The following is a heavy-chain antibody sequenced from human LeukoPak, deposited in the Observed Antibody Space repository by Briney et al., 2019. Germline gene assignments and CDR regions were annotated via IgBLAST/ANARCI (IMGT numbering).Heavy chain of an antibody. V-gene: IGHV4-38-2*02. J-gene: IGHJ4*02. CDR3: ARDFNYYDSSGLTFDY. CDR2: IYHSGST. D-gene: IGHD3-22*01. Sequence: SETLSLTCTVSGYSISSGCYWGWIRQPPGKGLEWIGSIYHSGSTYYNPSLKSRVTISVDTSKNQFSLKLSSVTAADTAVYYCARDFNYYDSSGLTFDYWGQGTLVTVSS. CDR1: GYSISSGCY.